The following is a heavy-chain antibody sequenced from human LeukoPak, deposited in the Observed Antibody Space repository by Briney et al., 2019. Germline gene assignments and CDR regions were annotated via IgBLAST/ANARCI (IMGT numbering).Heavy chain of an antibody. CDR2: INPNSGGT. Sequence: PAASVKVSCKASGYTFTSHGISWVRQAPGQGLEWMGWINPNSGGTNYAQKFQGRVTMTRDTSISTAYMELSRLRSGDTAVYYCAGAAAGTVPDYWGQGTLVTVSS. CDR3: AGAAAGTVPDY. CDR1: GYTFTSHG. J-gene: IGHJ4*02. V-gene: IGHV1-2*02. D-gene: IGHD6-13*01.